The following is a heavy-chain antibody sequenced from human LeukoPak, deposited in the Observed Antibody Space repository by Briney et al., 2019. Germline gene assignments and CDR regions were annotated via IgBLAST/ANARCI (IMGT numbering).Heavy chain of an antibody. Sequence: SETLSLTCTVSGGSISSYYWSWIRQPPGKGLEWIGEINHSGSTNYNPSLKSRVTISVDTSKNQFSLKLSSVTAADTAVYYCASRDRYSSGWYRGYFDYWGQGTLVTVSS. CDR2: INHSGST. CDR3: ASRDRYSSGWYRGYFDY. D-gene: IGHD6-19*01. V-gene: IGHV4-34*01. CDR1: GGSISSYY. J-gene: IGHJ4*02.